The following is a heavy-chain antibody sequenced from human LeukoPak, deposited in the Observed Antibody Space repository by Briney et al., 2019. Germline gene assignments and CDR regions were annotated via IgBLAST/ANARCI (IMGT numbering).Heavy chain of an antibody. V-gene: IGHV3-48*02. CDR2: ISSSSKTI. CDR1: GFTFSSYS. CDR3: ARDQGIFDY. J-gene: IGHJ4*02. Sequence: GGSLRLSCAASGFTFSSYSMNWVRQAPGKGLEWVSYISSSSKTIYYADSVKGRFTISRDNAKNSLYLQMSSLRDEDSAVYYCARDQGIFDYWGQGTLVSVSS.